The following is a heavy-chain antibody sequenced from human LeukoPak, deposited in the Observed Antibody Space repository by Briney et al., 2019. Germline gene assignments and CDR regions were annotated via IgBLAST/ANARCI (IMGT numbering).Heavy chain of an antibody. D-gene: IGHD3-10*01. Sequence: GGSLRLSCAASGFTFGSYWMNWVRQAPGKGLEWVANIKQEGSEKYYVDSVKGRFTISRDNAKNSLYLQMNSLRAEDTAVYYCARERSGSPYWGQGTLVTVSS. CDR3: ARERSGSPY. CDR1: GFTFGSYW. J-gene: IGHJ4*02. CDR2: IKQEGSEK. V-gene: IGHV3-7*01.